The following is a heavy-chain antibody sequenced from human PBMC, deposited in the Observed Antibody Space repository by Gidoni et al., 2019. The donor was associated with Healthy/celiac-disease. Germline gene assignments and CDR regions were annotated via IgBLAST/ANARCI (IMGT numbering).Heavy chain of an antibody. CDR1: GFTFSSSA. D-gene: IGHD1-26*01. J-gene: IGHJ1*01. CDR3: AKEVELVGDWAYFQH. V-gene: IGHV3-23*01. Sequence: EVQLLESGGGLVQPGGSLRLSCAASGFTFSSSAMSCVRSAPGKGLGWVSAISGSGGNTYYADSVKGRFTISRDNSKNTLYLQMNSLRADDKAVYYCAKEVELVGDWAYFQHWGQGTLVTVSS. CDR2: ISGSGGNT.